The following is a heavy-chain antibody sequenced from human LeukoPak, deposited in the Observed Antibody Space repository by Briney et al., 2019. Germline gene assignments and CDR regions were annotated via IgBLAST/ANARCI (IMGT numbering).Heavy chain of an antibody. J-gene: IGHJ6*02. CDR3: ARDRTTGTWGMDV. V-gene: IGHV3-7*04. D-gene: IGHD1-1*01. CDR2: MNQHGSGG. Sequence: GGSLRLSCAASGFTFSSYWMGWVRLAPRKGLEWVANMNQHGSGGNYVGSVKGRFTISRDNAKNSLFLQMNSLRAEDSAVYYCARDRTTGTWGMDVWGQGTTVTVSS. CDR1: GFTFSSYW.